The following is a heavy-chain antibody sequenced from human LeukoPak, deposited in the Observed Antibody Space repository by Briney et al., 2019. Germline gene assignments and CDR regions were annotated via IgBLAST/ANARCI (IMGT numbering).Heavy chain of an antibody. D-gene: IGHD1-26*01. CDR2: IYYSGST. CDR3: AGGDLGATGDFWGDFDY. CDR1: GGSISSYY. V-gene: IGHV4-59*01. J-gene: IGHJ4*02. Sequence: PSETLSLTCTVSGGSISSYYWSWIRQPPGKGLEWIGYIYYSGSTNYNPSLKSRVTISVDTSKNQFSLKLSSVTAADTAVYYCAGGDLGATGDFWGDFDYWGQGTLVTVSS.